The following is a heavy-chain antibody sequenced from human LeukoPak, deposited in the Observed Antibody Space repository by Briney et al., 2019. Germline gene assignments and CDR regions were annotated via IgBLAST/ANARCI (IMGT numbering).Heavy chain of an antibody. J-gene: IGHJ6*02. CDR1: GFTVSSNY. CDR2: ISGSGGST. D-gene: IGHD6-19*01. CDR3: AKFLRIAVAGREGYGMDV. V-gene: IGHV3-23*01. Sequence: GGSLRLSCAASGFTVSSNYMSWVRQAPGKGLEWVSAISGSGGSTYYADSVKGRFTISRDNSKNTLYLQMNSLRAEDTAVYYCAKFLRIAVAGREGYGMDVWGQGTTVTVSS.